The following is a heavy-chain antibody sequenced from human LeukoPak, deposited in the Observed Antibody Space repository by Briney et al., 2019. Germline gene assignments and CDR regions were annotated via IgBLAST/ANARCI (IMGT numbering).Heavy chain of an antibody. V-gene: IGHV4-39*02. CDR3: AREFAAAGSFDY. CDR2: IYYSGST. Sequence: SETLSLTCTVSGGSISSSSYYWGWIRQPPGKGLEWIGSIYYSGSTYYNPSLKSRVTISVDTSKNQFSLKLSSVTAADTAVYYCAREFAAAGSFDYWGQGTLVTVSS. CDR1: GGSISSSSYY. D-gene: IGHD6-13*01. J-gene: IGHJ4*02.